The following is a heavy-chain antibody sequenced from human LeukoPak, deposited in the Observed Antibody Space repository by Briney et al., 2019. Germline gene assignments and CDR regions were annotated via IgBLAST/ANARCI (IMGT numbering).Heavy chain of an antibody. D-gene: IGHD3-10*01. Sequence: PGGSLRLSCAASGFTFSSYTMNWVRQAPGKGLERVSPISSSRSSIYYADSMKGRFTISRDNAKNSLYLQMNSLRAEDTAVYYCAKSFWWFGEFSPFDYWGQGTLVTVSS. CDR3: AKSFWWFGEFSPFDY. CDR2: ISSSRSSI. V-gene: IGHV3-21*01. J-gene: IGHJ4*02. CDR1: GFTFSSYT.